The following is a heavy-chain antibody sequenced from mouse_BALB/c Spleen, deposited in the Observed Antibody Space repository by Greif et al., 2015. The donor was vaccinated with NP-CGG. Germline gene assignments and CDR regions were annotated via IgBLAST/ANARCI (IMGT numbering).Heavy chain of an antibody. V-gene: IGHV1-7*01. CDR2: INPSTGYT. CDR3: ARKGTTVVDYFDY. Sequence: VKLVESGAEQAKPGASVKMSCKASGYTFTSYWMHWVKQRPGQGLEWIGYINPSTGYTEYNQKFKDKATLTADKSSSTAYMQLSSLTSEDSAVYYCARKGTTVVDYFDYWGQGTTLTVSS. CDR1: GYTFTSYW. J-gene: IGHJ2*01. D-gene: IGHD1-1*01.